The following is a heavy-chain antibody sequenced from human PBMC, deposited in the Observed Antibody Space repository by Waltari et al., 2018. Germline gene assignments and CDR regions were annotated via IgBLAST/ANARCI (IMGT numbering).Heavy chain of an antibody. J-gene: IGHJ4*02. V-gene: IGHV3-66*03. CDR1: GFTVSSNY. CDR2: IYSGGST. CDR3: ARDFFESEQWLFTFDY. Sequence: EVQLVESGGGLIQPGGSLRLSCAASGFTVSSNYMSWVRQAPGKGLEWVSVIYSGGSTYYADSVKGRFTISRDNSKNTLYLQMNSLRAEDTAVYYCARDFFESEQWLFTFDYWGQGTLVTVSS. D-gene: IGHD6-19*01.